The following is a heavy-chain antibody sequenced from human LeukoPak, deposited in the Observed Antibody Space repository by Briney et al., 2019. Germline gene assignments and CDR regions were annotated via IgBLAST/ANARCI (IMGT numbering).Heavy chain of an antibody. CDR3: ARRAGGYSHPYDY. CDR2: IYSGGTT. J-gene: IGHJ4*02. CDR1: GFTVSGNY. Sequence: GGFLRLSCAVSGFTVSGNYMSWVRQAPGKGLEWVSLIYSGGTTYYADSVKGRFTISRDNSKNTLYPQMNSLRAEDTAVYYCARRAGGYSHPYDYWGQGILVTVSS. V-gene: IGHV3-53*01. D-gene: IGHD4-23*01.